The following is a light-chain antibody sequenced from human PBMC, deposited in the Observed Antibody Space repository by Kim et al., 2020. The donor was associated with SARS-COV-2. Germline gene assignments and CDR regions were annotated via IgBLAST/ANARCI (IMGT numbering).Light chain of an antibody. CDR3: HQDMNWPLT. Sequence: LSPGERAPLSRRASWSDKNHLAWYQQKHRATPRLLIYDTSTRATGIPARFSGSGSGTDFTLTISSLEPEDFAVYYCHQDMNWPLTFGQGTKVDIK. V-gene: IGKV3-11*01. CDR2: DTS. J-gene: IGKJ1*01. CDR1: WSDKNH.